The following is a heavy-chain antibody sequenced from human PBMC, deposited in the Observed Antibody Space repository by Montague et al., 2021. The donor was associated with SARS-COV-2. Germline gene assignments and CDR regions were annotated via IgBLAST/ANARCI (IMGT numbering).Heavy chain of an antibody. CDR3: ARAVGITIFGVVGWFDP. J-gene: IGHJ5*02. CDR1: GGSFSRYY. Sequence: TLSLTCAVSGGSFSRYYWSWIRQHPGKGLEWIGYIYYSGSTYYNPSLKSRVTISVDTSKNQFSLKLSSVTAADTAVYYCARAVGITIFGVVGWFDPWGQGTLVTVSS. V-gene: IGHV4-31*11. CDR2: IYYSGST. D-gene: IGHD3-3*01.